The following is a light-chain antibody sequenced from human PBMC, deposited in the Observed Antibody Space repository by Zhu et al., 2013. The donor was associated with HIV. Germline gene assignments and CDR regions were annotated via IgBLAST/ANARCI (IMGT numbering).Light chain of an antibody. V-gene: IGKV3D-20*02. J-gene: IGKJ1*01. CDR2: DAT. Sequence: DIVLTQSPGILSLSPGDRATLSCRASQNIRSSTFLAWYQQKRGQAPRLLIYDATSRATGIPDRFSGSGSGTDFTLSISRLEPEDFALYYCQHRSDWPPAWTFGQGTRLELK. CDR1: QNIRSSTF. CDR3: QHRSDWPPAWT.